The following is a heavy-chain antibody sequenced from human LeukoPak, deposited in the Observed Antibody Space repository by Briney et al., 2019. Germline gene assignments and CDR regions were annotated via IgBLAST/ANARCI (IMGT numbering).Heavy chain of an antibody. Sequence: PETLSLTCTVSGGSISSSSYYWGWIRQPPGKGLEWIGSIYYSGSTYYNPSLKSRVTISVDTSKNQFSLKLSSVTAADTAVYYCARDHGVAGPFDYWGQGTLVTVSS. CDR3: ARDHGVAGPFDY. CDR2: IYYSGST. CDR1: GGSISSSSYY. J-gene: IGHJ4*02. V-gene: IGHV4-39*07. D-gene: IGHD6-19*01.